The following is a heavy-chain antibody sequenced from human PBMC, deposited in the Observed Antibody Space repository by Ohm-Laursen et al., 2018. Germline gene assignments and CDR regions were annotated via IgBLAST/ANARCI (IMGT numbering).Heavy chain of an antibody. D-gene: IGHD3-9*01. CDR3: ARDIDWVAFDY. V-gene: IGHV3-74*01. CDR1: GFIFSNFW. Sequence: SLRLSCSASGFIFSNFWMHWVRQGPGQGLVWVSRIHDDGTAATYADSVKGRFTISRDNSRNTLDLQMNSLRVEDTALYYCARDIDWVAFDYWGQGTLVTVSS. CDR2: IHDDGTAA. J-gene: IGHJ4*02.